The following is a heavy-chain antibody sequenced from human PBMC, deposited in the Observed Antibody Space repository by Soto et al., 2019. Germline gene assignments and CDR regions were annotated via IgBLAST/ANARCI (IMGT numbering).Heavy chain of an antibody. CDR1: GGSISSGDYY. V-gene: IGHV4-30-4*01. CDR3: ARVGRWAYAFDI. Sequence: QVQLQESGPGLVKPSQTLSLTCTVSGGSISSGDYYWSWIRQPPGKGLEWIGYIYYIGSTYYNPSLKSRVNISVDTSKNQFSLKLSSVTAADTAVYYCARVGRWAYAFDIWGQGTMVTVSS. CDR2: IYYIGST. J-gene: IGHJ3*02.